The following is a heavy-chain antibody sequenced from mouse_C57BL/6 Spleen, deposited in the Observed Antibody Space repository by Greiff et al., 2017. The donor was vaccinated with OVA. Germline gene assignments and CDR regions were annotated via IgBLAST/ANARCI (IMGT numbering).Heavy chain of an antibody. CDR1: GFSLTSYG. V-gene: IGHV2-2*01. Sequence: VKLMESGPGLVQPSQSLSITCTVSGFSLTSYGVHWVRQSPGKGLEWLGVIWSGGSTDYNAAFISRLSISKDNSKSQVFFKMNSLQADDTAIYYCARNLHYGSSYYAMDYWGQGTSVTVSS. CDR2: IWSGGST. D-gene: IGHD1-1*01. CDR3: ARNLHYGSSYYAMDY. J-gene: IGHJ4*01.